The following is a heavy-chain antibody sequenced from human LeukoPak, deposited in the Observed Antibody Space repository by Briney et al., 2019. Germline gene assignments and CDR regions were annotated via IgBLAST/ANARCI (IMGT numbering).Heavy chain of an antibody. Sequence: GASVKVSCKASGYTFTNYAMNWVRQAPGQGLEWMGWINPNTGNPTYAQGFTGRFVFSLDTSVSTTYLQISSLKAEDTALYYCARGPGRLLVVIKGTYYFDYWGQGTLVTVSS. V-gene: IGHV7-4-1*02. CDR3: ARGPGRLLVVIKGTYYFDY. D-gene: IGHD3-22*01. CDR1: GYTFTNYA. CDR2: INPNTGNP. J-gene: IGHJ4*02.